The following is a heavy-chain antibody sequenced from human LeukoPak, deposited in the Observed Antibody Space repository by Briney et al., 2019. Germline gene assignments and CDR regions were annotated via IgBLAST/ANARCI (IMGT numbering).Heavy chain of an antibody. D-gene: IGHD3-10*01. CDR3: ARHGGSGPMHYYMDV. CDR2: INHSGST. J-gene: IGHJ6*03. V-gene: IGHV4-34*01. CDR1: GGSFSGYY. Sequence: PSETLSLTCAVYGGSFSGYYWSWIRQPPGKGLEWIGEINHSGSTNYNPSLKSRVTISVDTSKNQFSLKLSSVTAADTAVYYCARHGGSGPMHYYMDVWGKGTTVTISS.